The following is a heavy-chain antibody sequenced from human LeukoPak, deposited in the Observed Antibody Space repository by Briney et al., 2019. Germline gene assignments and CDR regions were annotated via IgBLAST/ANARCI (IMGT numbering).Heavy chain of an antibody. CDR3: ARLSYYYASGSYSSVDV. J-gene: IGHJ6*02. D-gene: IGHD3-10*01. CDR1: GFTVSSNY. CDR2: IYSGGST. Sequence: PGGSLRRSCAASGFTVSSNYMSWVRQAPGKGLEWVSVIYSGGSTYYADSVRGRFTISRDNSKNTLYLQMNTLRAEDTAVYYCARLSYYYASGSYSSVDVWGQGTTVTVSS. V-gene: IGHV3-53*01.